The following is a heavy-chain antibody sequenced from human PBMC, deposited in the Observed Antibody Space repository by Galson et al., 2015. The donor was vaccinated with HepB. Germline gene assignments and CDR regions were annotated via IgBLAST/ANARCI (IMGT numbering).Heavy chain of an antibody. V-gene: IGHV3-11*06. D-gene: IGHD3-10*01. Sequence: SLRLSCAASGFTFSDYYMSWIRQAPGKGLEWVSYISSSSSYTNYADSVKGRFTISRDNAKNSLYLQMNSLRAEDTAVYYCARDSLVRGVIRPYDYWGQGTLVTVSS. CDR3: ARDSLVRGVIRPYDY. CDR2: ISSSSSYT. J-gene: IGHJ4*02. CDR1: GFTFSDYY.